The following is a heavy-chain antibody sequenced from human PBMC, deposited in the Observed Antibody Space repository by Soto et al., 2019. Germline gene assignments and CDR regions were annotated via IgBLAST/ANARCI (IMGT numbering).Heavy chain of an antibody. V-gene: IGHV1-18*01. CDR2: ISAYNGNT. Sequence: QVQLVQSGAEVKKPGASVKVSCKASGYTFSSYGITWVRQAPGQGLEWMGWISAYNGNTNYAQKLQGRDTMTTATSMSTAYKELRSLRSDDTAVYYCARARRPEAGDYWGQGTLVTVSS. CDR1: GYTFSSYG. J-gene: IGHJ4*02. CDR3: ARARRPEAGDY. D-gene: IGHD6-19*01.